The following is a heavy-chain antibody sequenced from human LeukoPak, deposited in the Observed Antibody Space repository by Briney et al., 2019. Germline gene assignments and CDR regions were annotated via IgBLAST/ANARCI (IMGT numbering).Heavy chain of an antibody. D-gene: IGHD6-13*01. Sequence: PSETLSLTCTVSGGSTSSYYWSWIRQPPRKGLEWIGYIYYSGSTNYNPSLKSRVTISVDTSKNQFSLKLSSVTAADTAVYYCARGPYSSSWYRQFDYWGQGTPVTVSS. CDR3: ARGPYSSSWYRQFDY. V-gene: IGHV4-59*01. J-gene: IGHJ4*02. CDR2: IYYSGST. CDR1: GGSTSSYY.